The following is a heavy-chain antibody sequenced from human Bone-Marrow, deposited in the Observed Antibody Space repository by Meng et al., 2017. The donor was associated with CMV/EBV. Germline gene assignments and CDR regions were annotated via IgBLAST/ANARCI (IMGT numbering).Heavy chain of an antibody. CDR2: IYYSGST. V-gene: IGHV4-59*01. CDR3: ARDRRIAAAVPYGLDV. J-gene: IGHJ6*02. CDR1: GGSISSYY. D-gene: IGHD6-13*01. Sequence: SETLSLTCTVSGGSISSYYWSWIRQPPGKGLEWIGYIYYSGSTNYNPSLKSRVTISVDTSKNQFSLKLSSVTAADTAVYYCARDRRIAAAVPYGLDVWGQGTTVTVSS.